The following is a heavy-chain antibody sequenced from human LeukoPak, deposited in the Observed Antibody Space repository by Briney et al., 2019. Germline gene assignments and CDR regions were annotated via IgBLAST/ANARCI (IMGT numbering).Heavy chain of an antibody. D-gene: IGHD1-7*01. Sequence: GGSLRLSCAASGFAFNSYIMSWVRQAPGEGLEWVSAISGSGGSTYYADSVKGRFTISRDNSKNTLYLQMNSLRAEDTAVYYCAKVRYNWNYVGRRAEYFQHWGQGTLVTVSS. CDR1: GFAFNSYI. CDR2: ISGSGGST. V-gene: IGHV3-23*01. J-gene: IGHJ1*01. CDR3: AKVRYNWNYVGRRAEYFQH.